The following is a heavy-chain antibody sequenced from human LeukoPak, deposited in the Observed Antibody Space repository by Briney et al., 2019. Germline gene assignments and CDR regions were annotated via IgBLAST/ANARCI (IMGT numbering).Heavy chain of an antibody. CDR3: AVRTYYDILTGYRNVDY. V-gene: IGHV4-34*01. CDR1: GGSFSGYY. CDR2: INHSGST. D-gene: IGHD3-9*01. J-gene: IGHJ4*02. Sequence: SETLSLTCAVYGGSFSGYYWSWIRQPPGKGLEWIGEINHSGSTYYNPSLKSRVTISVDRSKNQFSLKLSSVTAADTAVYYCAVRTYYDILTGYRNVDYWGQGTLVTVSS.